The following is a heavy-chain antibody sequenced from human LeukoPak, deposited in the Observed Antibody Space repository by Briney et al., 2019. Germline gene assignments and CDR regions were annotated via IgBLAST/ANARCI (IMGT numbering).Heavy chain of an antibody. CDR3: ARDRTTLIDY. V-gene: IGHV3-48*02. CDR2: ISSTSSTI. J-gene: IGHJ4*01. CDR1: GYPFSSFS. D-gene: IGHD1-14*01. Sequence: TGGSLRLSCAASGYPFSSFSMNWVRQAPGKGLEWVSYISSTSSTIYYADSVKGRFTVSRDNAKNSLYLQMNSLRDDDTAVYYCARDRTTLIDYWGQGVQVTVSS.